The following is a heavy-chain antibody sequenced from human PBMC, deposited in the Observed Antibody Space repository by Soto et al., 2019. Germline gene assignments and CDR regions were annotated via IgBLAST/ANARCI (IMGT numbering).Heavy chain of an antibody. V-gene: IGHV3-30-3*01. Sequence: VQLVESGGGVVQPGRSLRLSCAASGFTFSSYAMHWVRQAPGKGLEWVAVISYDGSNKYYADSVKGRFTISRDNSKNTLYLQMNSLRAEDTAVYYCATDIVVVTAIHEYFQHWGQGTLVTVSS. CDR1: GFTFSSYA. CDR3: ATDIVVVTAIHEYFQH. CDR2: ISYDGSNK. D-gene: IGHD2-21*02. J-gene: IGHJ1*01.